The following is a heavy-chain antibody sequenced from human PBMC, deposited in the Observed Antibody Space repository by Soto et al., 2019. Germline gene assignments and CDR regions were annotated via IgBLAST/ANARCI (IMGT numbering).Heavy chain of an antibody. CDR2: IYYSGTT. D-gene: IGHD3-22*01. J-gene: IGHJ4*02. CDR3: ARASIHYDSSGYYTTGPFDY. Sequence: TRGATCAVSGGPNSWGRYSLSWIRPEPREGLGWSGYIYYSGTTFYNPSLKSRVTISVDTSKNQFSLKLSSVTAADTAVYYCARASIHYDSSGYYTTGPFDYWGQGTLVTVSS. CDR1: GGPNSWGRYS. V-gene: IGHV4-31*11.